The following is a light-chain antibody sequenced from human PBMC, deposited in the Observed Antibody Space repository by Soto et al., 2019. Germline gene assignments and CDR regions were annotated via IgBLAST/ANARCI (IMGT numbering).Light chain of an antibody. CDR3: SSYSSSSTLVI. CDR1: SSDVGYNY. Sequence: QSALTQPASLSGSPGQSITLSCTGSSSDVGYNYVSWYQQSPGKAPKLLIYEVTYRPSGVSTRFSGSKSGNTASLTISGLRAEDDADYYCSSYSSSSTLVIFGGGTKVTVL. J-gene: IGLJ2*01. V-gene: IGLV2-14*01. CDR2: EVT.